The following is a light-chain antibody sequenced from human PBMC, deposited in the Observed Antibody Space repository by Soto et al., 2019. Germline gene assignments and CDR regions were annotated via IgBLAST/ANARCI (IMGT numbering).Light chain of an antibody. Sequence: QSVLTQPASVSGSPGQSITISCTGTSSDIGAYDYVSWFQQHPDKAPKLMISEVTNRPSGVSDRFSGSKSGNAASLTISGLQAEDEAHYFCFSFTTAHTHIFGTGTKVTVL. J-gene: IGLJ1*01. V-gene: IGLV2-14*01. CDR1: SSDIGAYDY. CDR3: FSFTTAHTHI. CDR2: EVT.